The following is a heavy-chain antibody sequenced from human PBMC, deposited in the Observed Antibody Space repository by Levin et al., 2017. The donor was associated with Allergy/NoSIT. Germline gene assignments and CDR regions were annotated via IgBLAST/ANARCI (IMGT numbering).Heavy chain of an antibody. V-gene: IGHV1-2*02. CDR1: GYTFTGYY. CDR3: ARDGRGFLEWLYYYYYGMDV. CDR2: INPNSGGT. J-gene: IGHJ6*02. D-gene: IGHD3-3*01. Sequence: ASVKVSCKASGYTFTGYYMHWVRQAPGQGLEWMGWINPNSGGTNYAQKFQGRVTMTRDTSISTAYMELSRLRSDDTAVYYCARDGRGFLEWLYYYYYGMDVWGQGTTVTVSS.